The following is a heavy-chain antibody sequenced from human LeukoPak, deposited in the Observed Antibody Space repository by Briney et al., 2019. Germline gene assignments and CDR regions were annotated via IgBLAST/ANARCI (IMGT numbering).Heavy chain of an antibody. Sequence: GGSLRLSCAASGFNFNNDAMNWVRQAPGKGLEWVSSISNTGGTTNYAGSVKGRFTISRDNYMNTLFLQMNSLRADDTAVYYCAKAITMIREVIYYYGMDVWGQGTTVTVSS. D-gene: IGHD3-10*01. CDR1: GFNFNNDA. J-gene: IGHJ6*02. CDR2: ISNTGGTT. CDR3: AKAITMIREVIYYYGMDV. V-gene: IGHV3-23*01.